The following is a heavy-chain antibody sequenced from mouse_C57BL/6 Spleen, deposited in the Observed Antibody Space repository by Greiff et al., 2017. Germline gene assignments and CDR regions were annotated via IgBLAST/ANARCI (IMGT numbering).Heavy chain of an antibody. D-gene: IGHD2-1*01. CDR2: IDPSDSYT. V-gene: IGHV1-50*01. CDR1: GYTFTSYW. CDR3: ALYLFAY. J-gene: IGHJ3*01. Sequence: QVQLQQPGAELVKPGASVKLSCKASGYTFTSYWMQWVKQRPGQGLEWIGEIDPSDSYTNYNQQFKGKATLTVDTSSSTAYMQLSSLTSEDSAVYYCALYLFAYWGQGTLVTVSA.